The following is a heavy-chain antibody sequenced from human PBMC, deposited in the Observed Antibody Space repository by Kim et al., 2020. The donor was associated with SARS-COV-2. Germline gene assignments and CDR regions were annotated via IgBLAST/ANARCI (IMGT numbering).Heavy chain of an antibody. CDR2: ISAYNGNT. J-gene: IGHJ6*02. V-gene: IGHV1-18*04. D-gene: IGHD6-6*01. CDR1: GYTFTSYG. CDR3: ARDFLYSSSSGYYYYGMDV. Sequence: ASVKVSCKASGYTFTSYGISWVRQAPGQGLEWMGWISAYNGNTNYAQKLQGRVTMTTDTPTSTAYMELRSLRSDDTAVYYCARDFLYSSSSGYYYYGMDVWGQGTTVTVSS.